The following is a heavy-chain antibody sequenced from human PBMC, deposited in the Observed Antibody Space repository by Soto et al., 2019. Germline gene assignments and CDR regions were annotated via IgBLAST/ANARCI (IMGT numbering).Heavy chain of an antibody. CDR1: GGAFSDYA. J-gene: IGHJ6*02. V-gene: IGHV1-69*05. Sequence: QVQLVQSGAEVKKPGSSVKVSCKASGGAFSDYAFSWVRQAPGQGLEWLGGIMPIFRAPDYAQKFQGRVTITPDEFTRTAYMEMNSLRSEDTAVYYCASWLKGPDIGNYYYGMDVWSQGTTVTVS. CDR3: ASWLKGPDIGNYYYGMDV. D-gene: IGHD2-15*01. CDR2: IMPIFRAP.